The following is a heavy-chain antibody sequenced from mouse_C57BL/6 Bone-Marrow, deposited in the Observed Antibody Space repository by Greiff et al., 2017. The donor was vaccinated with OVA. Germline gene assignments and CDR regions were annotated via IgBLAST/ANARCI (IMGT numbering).Heavy chain of an antibody. V-gene: IGHV5-12*01. CDR1: GFTFSDYY. J-gene: IGHJ4*01. Sequence: EVKLMESGGGLVQPGGSLKLSCAASGFTFSDYYMYWVRQTPEKRLEWVAYISNGGGSTYYPDTVKGRFTISRDNAKNTLYLQMSRLKSEDTAMYYCARPQLRLLYYAMDYWGQGTSVTVSS. CDR2: ISNGGGST. D-gene: IGHD3-2*02. CDR3: ARPQLRLLYYAMDY.